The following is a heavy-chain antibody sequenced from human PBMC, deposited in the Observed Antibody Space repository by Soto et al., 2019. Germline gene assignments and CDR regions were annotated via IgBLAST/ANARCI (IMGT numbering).Heavy chain of an antibody. J-gene: IGHJ6*02. CDR2: ISSSGYI. Sequence: GGSLRLSCAASGFNFNSYTINWVRQAPGKRLEWLSSISSSGYIFSTDSVRGRFTISRDNAKNSVYLQINSLRAEDTAVYFCARDCSGGSCYPGMDVWGQGITVTVSS. V-gene: IGHV3-21*01. CDR1: GFNFNSYT. CDR3: ARDCSGGSCYPGMDV. D-gene: IGHD2-15*01.